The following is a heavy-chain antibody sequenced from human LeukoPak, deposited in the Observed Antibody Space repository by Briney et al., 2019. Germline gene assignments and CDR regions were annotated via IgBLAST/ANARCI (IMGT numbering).Heavy chain of an antibody. J-gene: IGHJ3*02. Sequence: SGGSLRLSCAASGFTFSSYSMNWVRQAPGKGLEWVSSISSSSSYIYYADSVKGRFTISRDNAKNSLYLQMNSLRAEDTAVYYCARDASIVGALNAFDIWGQGTMVTVSS. V-gene: IGHV3-21*01. CDR2: ISSSSSYI. CDR3: ARDASIVGALNAFDI. D-gene: IGHD1-26*01. CDR1: GFTFSSYS.